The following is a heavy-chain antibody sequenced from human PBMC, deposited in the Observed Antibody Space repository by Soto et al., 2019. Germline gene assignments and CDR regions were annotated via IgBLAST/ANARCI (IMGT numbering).Heavy chain of an antibody. CDR1: GFTFSSYS. J-gene: IGHJ4*02. V-gene: IGHV3-48*02. Sequence: GGSLRLSCAASGFTFSSYSMNWVRQAPGKGLEWVSYITRSSSPIYYADSVKGRFTTSRDNGKNSLYLQMNSLRDEDTAVYYCARLYTSGWYFDHWSQGTLVTVSS. CDR2: ITRSSSPI. CDR3: ARLYTSGWYFDH. D-gene: IGHD6-19*01.